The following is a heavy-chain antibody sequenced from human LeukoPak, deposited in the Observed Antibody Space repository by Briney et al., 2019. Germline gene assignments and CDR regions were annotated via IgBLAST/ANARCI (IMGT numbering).Heavy chain of an antibody. Sequence: SVKVSCKASGGTFSSYPFTWVRQAPGQGLEWMGEITPIFGTANYAQKFQGRVTITTDESTSTAYMELSSLRSEDTAAYYCASRSYDRGIDYWGQGTLVTVSS. CDR3: ASRSYDRGIDY. CDR1: GGTFSSYP. D-gene: IGHD3-3*01. J-gene: IGHJ4*02. V-gene: IGHV1-69*05. CDR2: ITPIFGTA.